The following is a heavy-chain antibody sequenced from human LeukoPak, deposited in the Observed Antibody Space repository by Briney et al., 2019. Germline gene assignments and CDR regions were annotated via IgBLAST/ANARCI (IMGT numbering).Heavy chain of an antibody. D-gene: IGHD4-17*01. Sequence: GGSLRLSCAASGFTFSSYAMHWVRQAPGKGLEWVAVISYDGSNDYYADSVKGRFTISRDNSKNTLYLQMNSLRAEDTAVYYCARDLRTVIGWYFDLWGRGTLVTVSS. J-gene: IGHJ2*01. CDR1: GFTFSSYA. V-gene: IGHV3-30-3*01. CDR2: ISYDGSND. CDR3: ARDLRTVIGWYFDL.